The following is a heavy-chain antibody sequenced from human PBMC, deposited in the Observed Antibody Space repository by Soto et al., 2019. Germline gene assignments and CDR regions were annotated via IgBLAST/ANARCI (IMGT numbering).Heavy chain of an antibody. D-gene: IGHD3-10*01. V-gene: IGHV3-48*02. CDR2: ISSSSSTI. CDR1: GFTFSSYS. J-gene: IGHJ6*02. Sequence: GGSLRLSCAASGFTFSSYSMNWVRQAPGKGLEWVSYISSSSSTIYYADSVKGRFTISRDNAKNSLYLQMNSLRDEDTAVYYCANTYYPVIHYYGMDVWGQGTTVTVSS. CDR3: ANTYYPVIHYYGMDV.